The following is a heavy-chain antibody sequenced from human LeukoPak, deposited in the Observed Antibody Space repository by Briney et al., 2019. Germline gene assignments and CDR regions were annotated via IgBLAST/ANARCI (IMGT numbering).Heavy chain of an antibody. CDR3: ARDRYYDSSGDEAYWFDP. V-gene: IGHV1-2*02. D-gene: IGHD3-22*01. CDR2: INPNSGGT. Sequence: GASVKVSCKASGYTFTGYYMHWVRQAPGQGLEWMGWINPNSGGTNYAQKFQGRVTMTRDTSISTAYMELSRLRSDDTAVYYCARDRYYDSSGDEAYWFDPWGQGTLVTVSS. J-gene: IGHJ5*02. CDR1: GYTFTGYY.